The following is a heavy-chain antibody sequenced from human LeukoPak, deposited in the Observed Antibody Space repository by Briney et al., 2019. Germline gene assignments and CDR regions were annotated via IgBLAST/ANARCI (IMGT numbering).Heavy chain of an antibody. Sequence: GGSLRLSCAASGFTFSSYSMNWVRQAPGKGLEWVSSISSSSSYIYYADSVKGRFTISRDNAKNSLYLQMNSLRAEDTAMYYCARGSTTSGYYFDSWGQGTLVTVSS. D-gene: IGHD6-13*01. J-gene: IGHJ4*02. V-gene: IGHV3-21*01. CDR2: ISSSSSYI. CDR3: ARGSTTSGYYFDS. CDR1: GFTFSSYS.